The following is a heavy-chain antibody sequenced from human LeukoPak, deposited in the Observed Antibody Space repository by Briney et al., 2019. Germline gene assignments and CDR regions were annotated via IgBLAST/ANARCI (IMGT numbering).Heavy chain of an antibody. CDR1: GYTFTGYY. V-gene: IGHV1-2*02. J-gene: IGHJ4*02. Sequence: GASVKVSCKASGYTFTGYYMHWVRQAPGQGLEWMGWINPNSGGTNYAQKFQGRVTMTRDTSISTAYMELSRLRSDDTAVYYCATREGDYYDSRSPSPLDYWGQGTLVTVSS. CDR2: INPNSGGT. CDR3: ATREGDYYDSRSPSPLDY. D-gene: IGHD3-22*01.